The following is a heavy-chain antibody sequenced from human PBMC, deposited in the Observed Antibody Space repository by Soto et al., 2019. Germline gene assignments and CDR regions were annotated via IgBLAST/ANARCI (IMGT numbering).Heavy chain of an antibody. Sequence: ASVKVSCKASGYTFTGYYMHWVRQAPGQGLEWMGWINPNSGGTNYAQKFQGWVTMTRDTSISTAYMELSRLRSDDTAVYYCARDPGNGSSVGDYWGQGTLVTVS. CDR1: GYTFTGYY. J-gene: IGHJ4*02. CDR3: ARDPGNGSSVGDY. CDR2: INPNSGGT. V-gene: IGHV1-2*04. D-gene: IGHD6-6*01.